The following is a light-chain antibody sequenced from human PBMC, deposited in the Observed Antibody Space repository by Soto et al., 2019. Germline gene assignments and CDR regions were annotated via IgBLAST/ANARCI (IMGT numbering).Light chain of an antibody. CDR1: QTISSW. CDR2: KAS. CDR3: QQRSNWPIT. V-gene: IGKV1-5*03. J-gene: IGKJ5*01. Sequence: IQMTQSPSSVSASVGDRVTITCRASQTISSWLAWYQQKPGKAPKLLIYKASTLKSGVPSRFSGSGSGTEFTLTISSLEPEDFAVYYCQQRSNWPITFGQGTRLEIK.